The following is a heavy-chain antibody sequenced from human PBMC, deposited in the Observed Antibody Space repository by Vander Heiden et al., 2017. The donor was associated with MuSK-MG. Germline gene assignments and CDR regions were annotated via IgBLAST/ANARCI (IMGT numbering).Heavy chain of an antibody. Sequence: QVQLVESGGGVVQPGRSLRLSCAASGFTFSSYAMHWVRQAPGKGLEWVAVISYDGSNKYYADSVKGRFTISRDNSKNTLYLQMNSLRAEDTAVYYCARGDVGMITFGGVSYWGQGTLVTVSS. CDR3: ARGDVGMITFGGVSY. J-gene: IGHJ4*02. CDR2: ISYDGSNK. D-gene: IGHD3-16*01. V-gene: IGHV3-30-3*01. CDR1: GFTFSSYA.